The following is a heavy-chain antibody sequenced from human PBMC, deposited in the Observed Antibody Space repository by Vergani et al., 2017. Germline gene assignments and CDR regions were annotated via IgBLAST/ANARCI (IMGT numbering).Heavy chain of an antibody. CDR3: ARGLSSSSEYYFDY. D-gene: IGHD6-6*01. V-gene: IGHV3-48*04. CDR2: VSSNARRQ. Sequence: EVQLVESGGGLVQPGGSLRLSCVASGFTFSSYSMNWVRQAPGKGLEWISYVSSNARRQSYADSVKGRFTVSRDNAKNSLYLQMNSLRAEDTAVYYCARGLSSSSEYYFDYWGQGTLVTVSS. CDR1: GFTFSSYS. J-gene: IGHJ4*02.